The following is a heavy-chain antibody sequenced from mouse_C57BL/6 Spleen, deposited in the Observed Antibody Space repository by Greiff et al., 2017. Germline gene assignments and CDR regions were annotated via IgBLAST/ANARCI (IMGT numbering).Heavy chain of an antibody. V-gene: IGHV3-6*01. Sequence: EVKLMESGPGLVKPSQSLSLTCSVTGYSITSGYYWNWIRQFPGNKLEWMGYISYDGSNNSNPSLKNRISITRDTSKNQFFLKLNSVTTEDTATYYCAVYDYDGYFDVWGTGTTVTVSS. CDR1: GYSITSGYY. D-gene: IGHD2-4*01. CDR3: AVYDYDGYFDV. CDR2: ISYDGSN. J-gene: IGHJ1*03.